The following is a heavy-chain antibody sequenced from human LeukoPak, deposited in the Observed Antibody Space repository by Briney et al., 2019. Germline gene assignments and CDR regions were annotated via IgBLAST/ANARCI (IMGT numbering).Heavy chain of an antibody. CDR2: IKPDGSEK. CDR3: ARDTVGATDY. D-gene: IGHD1-26*01. Sequence: PGGSLRLSCAASGFTFSSSWMSWVRQAPGKGLEWVTNIKPDGSEKYYVDSVKGRYTISRANAKKSLYLQMNSLRAEDTALYYCARDTVGATDYWGQGTLVTVSS. CDR1: GFTFSSSW. J-gene: IGHJ4*02. V-gene: IGHV3-7*01.